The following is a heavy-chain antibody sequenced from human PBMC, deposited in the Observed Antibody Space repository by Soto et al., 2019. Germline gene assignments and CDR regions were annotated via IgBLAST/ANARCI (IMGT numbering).Heavy chain of an antibody. CDR1: GFTFSSYT. J-gene: IGHJ4*02. CDR2: ISGSGGAT. V-gene: IGHV3-23*01. D-gene: IGHD2-8*01. CDR3: AKAHLGAMAPFDS. Sequence: GGSLRLSCAASGFTFSSYTMSWVRQAPGKTLEWVSTISGSGGATYYADSVKGRFTISXDXXXXTXYXQXXXLRAXDTAVYYCAKAHLGAMAPFDSWGQGTLVTVSS.